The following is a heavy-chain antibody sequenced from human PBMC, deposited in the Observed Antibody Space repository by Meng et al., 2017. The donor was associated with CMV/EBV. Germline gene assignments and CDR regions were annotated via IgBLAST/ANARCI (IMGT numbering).Heavy chain of an antibody. CDR1: GFTISSYG. CDR3: AKDIRAIVGATPGEGMDV. D-gene: IGHD1-26*01. Sequence: GESLKISCAASGFTISSYGMHWVRQAPGKGLEWVAVIWYDGSNKYYADSVKGRFTISRDNSKNTLYLQMNSLRAEDTAVYYCAKDIRAIVGATPGEGMDVWGQGTTVTVSS. CDR2: IWYDGSNK. V-gene: IGHV3-33*06. J-gene: IGHJ6*02.